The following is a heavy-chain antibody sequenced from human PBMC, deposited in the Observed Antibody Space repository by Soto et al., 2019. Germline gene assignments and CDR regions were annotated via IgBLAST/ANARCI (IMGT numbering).Heavy chain of an antibody. Sequence: EVQLLESGGGMVQPGGSLRLACAASGFTFSSYAMSWVRQAPGRGPEWVAGISDNGDSEYYADSVKGRFTIFRDNSNNTVYLQMYSLRADDTAVYCCGNTLNGASWVSGDLYYFDLWGQGTLLTVSS. CDR1: GFTFSSYA. J-gene: IGHJ4*02. CDR2: ISDNGDSE. D-gene: IGHD2-8*01. CDR3: GNTLNGASWVSGDLYYFDL. V-gene: IGHV3-23*01.